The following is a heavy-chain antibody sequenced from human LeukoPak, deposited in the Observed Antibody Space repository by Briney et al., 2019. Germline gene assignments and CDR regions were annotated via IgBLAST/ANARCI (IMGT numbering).Heavy chain of an antibody. Sequence: GGSLRLSCAASGFTFSDYYMSWIRQAPGKGLEWVSYISSSGSTIYYADSVKGRFTIPRDNAKNSLYLQMNSLRAEDTAVYYCARDYYGSGSYYNSNYYYYYMDVWGKGTTVTVSS. J-gene: IGHJ6*03. CDR3: ARDYYGSGSYYNSNYYYYYMDV. V-gene: IGHV3-11*04. CDR2: ISSSGSTI. D-gene: IGHD3-10*01. CDR1: GFTFSDYY.